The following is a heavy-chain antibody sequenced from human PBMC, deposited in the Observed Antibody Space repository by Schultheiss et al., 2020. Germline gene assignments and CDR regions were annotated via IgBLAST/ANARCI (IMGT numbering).Heavy chain of an antibody. Sequence: ASVKVSCKASGYNFTGYYMHWVRQAPGQGLEWMGWINPNSGGTKYAQKFQGRVTMTRDTSISTAYMELRRLRSDDTAVYYCARGSDYYDTMAPGYWGQGTPVTVSS. J-gene: IGHJ4*02. CDR3: ARGSDYYDTMAPGY. V-gene: IGHV1-2*02. CDR2: INPNSGGT. CDR1: GYNFTGYY. D-gene: IGHD3-22*01.